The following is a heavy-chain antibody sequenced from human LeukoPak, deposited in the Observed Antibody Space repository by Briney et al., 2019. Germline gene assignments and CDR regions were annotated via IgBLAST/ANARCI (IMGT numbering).Heavy chain of an antibody. J-gene: IGHJ4*02. CDR1: GFTFSSYE. CDR2: IKQDGSEK. CDR3: ARGGSSLDFDY. Sequence: GGSLRLSCAASGFTFSSYEMNWVRQAPGKGLEWVANIKQDGSEKYYVDSVKGRFTISRDNAKNSLYLQMNSLRAEDTAVYYCARGGSSLDFDYWGQGTLVTVSS. V-gene: IGHV3-7*01. D-gene: IGHD6-13*01.